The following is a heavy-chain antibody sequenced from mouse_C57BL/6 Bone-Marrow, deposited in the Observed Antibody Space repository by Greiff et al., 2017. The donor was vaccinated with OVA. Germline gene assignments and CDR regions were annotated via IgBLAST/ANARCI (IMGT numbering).Heavy chain of an antibody. J-gene: IGHJ2*01. CDR3: ARHEVGYYASYFDY. Sequence: QVQLQQSGPELVKPGASVKISCKASGYAFSSSWMNWVKQRPGKGLEWIGRIYPGDGDTNYNGKFKGKATLTADKSSSTAYMQLSSLTSEDSAVYFCARHEVGYYASYFDYGGQGTTLTVSS. D-gene: IGHD2-3*01. CDR1: GYAFSSSW. V-gene: IGHV1-82*01. CDR2: IYPGDGDT.